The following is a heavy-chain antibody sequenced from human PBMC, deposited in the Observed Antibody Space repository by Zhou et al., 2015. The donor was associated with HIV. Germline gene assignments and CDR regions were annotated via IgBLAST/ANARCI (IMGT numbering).Heavy chain of an antibody. J-gene: IGHJ3*02. CDR3: AKDHVHCCRGALNALDT. D-gene: IGHD2-21*02. V-gene: IGHV1-18*01. CDR2: ISAYNGVT. Sequence: QVQLVQSGAEVKKSGASVKVSCKASGYAFSSYGITWVRQAPGQGLEWVGWISAYNGVTEYAQTLQDRLTMSTDTSTNTAYMELRSLRSDDTAVYYCAKDHVHCCRGALNALDTWGQGTMVTVSS. CDR1: GYAFSSYG.